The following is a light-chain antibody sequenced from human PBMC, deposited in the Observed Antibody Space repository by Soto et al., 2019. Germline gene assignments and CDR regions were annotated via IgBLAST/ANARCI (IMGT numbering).Light chain of an antibody. CDR3: QQSYSTPQT. Sequence: DIQMTQSPSSLSASVGDRVTIACRASQTVSTYLNWYQQKPGKAPKLLIYAASSLQSGVPSRFSGSGSGTDFTLTISSLQPEDFETYYCQQSYSTPQTCGGGTKVEIK. CDR2: AAS. V-gene: IGKV1-39*01. J-gene: IGKJ4*01. CDR1: QTVSTY.